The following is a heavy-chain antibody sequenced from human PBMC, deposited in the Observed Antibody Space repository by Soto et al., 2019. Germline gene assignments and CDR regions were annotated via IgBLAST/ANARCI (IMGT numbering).Heavy chain of an antibody. J-gene: IGHJ5*02. D-gene: IGHD2-2*01. CDR3: AKSGIVATMRTFSWFDP. CDR1: GFTFRNYG. CDR2: ISGGGTSP. Sequence: EVQLLESGGNLVQPGGSLRLSCAASGFTFRNYGMNWVRQAPGKGLEWVAAISGGGTSPHYAASGKSRFTISRDNSKNTLYLQMNSLRADDTALYACAKSGIVATMRTFSWFDPWGQGTLVTVSS. V-gene: IGHV3-23*01.